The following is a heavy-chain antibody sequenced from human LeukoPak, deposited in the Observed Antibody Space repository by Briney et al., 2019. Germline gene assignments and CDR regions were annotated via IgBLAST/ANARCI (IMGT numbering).Heavy chain of an antibody. J-gene: IGHJ3*02. CDR1: GYSFTNYG. Sequence: ASVKVSCKASGYSFTNYGITWVRQAPGQGLEWMGWISAYNGNTNYAQKLQGRVTMTTDTSTSTAYMELRSLRSDDTAVYYCARELYYYDGSGYYYGPRVVLDAFDIWGQGTMVTVSS. V-gene: IGHV1-18*01. CDR2: ISAYNGNT. CDR3: ARELYYYDGSGYYYGPRVVLDAFDI. D-gene: IGHD3-22*01.